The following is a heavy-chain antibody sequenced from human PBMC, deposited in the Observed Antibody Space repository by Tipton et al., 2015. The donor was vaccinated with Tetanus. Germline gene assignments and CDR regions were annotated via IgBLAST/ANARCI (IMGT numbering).Heavy chain of an antibody. CDR2: IIPKFQTT. J-gene: IGHJ5*02. V-gene: IGHV1-69*01. CDR1: GDTYTTHG. CDR3: VRHIVGAVPKGYNWFAP. D-gene: IGHD1-26*01. Sequence: QSGPEVKRPGSSVKVSCKASGDTYTTHGVTWVRQAPGQGLEWMGGIIPKFQTTKYAQKFEGRVTITADELATTAHMELRSLTSEDTAIYYCVRHIVGAVPKGYNWFAPWGQGTLVTVSS.